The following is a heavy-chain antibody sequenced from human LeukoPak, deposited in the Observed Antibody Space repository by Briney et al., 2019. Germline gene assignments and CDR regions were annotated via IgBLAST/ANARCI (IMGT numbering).Heavy chain of an antibody. CDR3: AKWLQFGSVGY. CDR2: ISGSGGST. D-gene: IGHD5-24*01. CDR1: GFTFTSYE. Sequence: GGSLRLSCAASGFTFTSYEMNWVRQAPGKGLEWVSAISGSGGSTYYADSVKGRFTISRDNSKNTLYLQMNSLRAEDTAVYYCAKWLQFGSVGYWGQGTLVTVSS. J-gene: IGHJ4*02. V-gene: IGHV3-23*01.